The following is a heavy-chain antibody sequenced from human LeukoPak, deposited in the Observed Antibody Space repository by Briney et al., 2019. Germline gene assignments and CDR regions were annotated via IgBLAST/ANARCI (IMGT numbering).Heavy chain of an antibody. D-gene: IGHD6-19*01. J-gene: IGHJ6*03. CDR1: GFTFSSYG. CDR3: AKVLRFGSGWYYYYMDV. CDR2: ISGSGGST. V-gene: IGHV3-23*01. Sequence: PRGSLRLSCAASGFTFSSYGMSWVRQAPGKGLEWVSAISGSGGSTYYADSVKGRFTISRDNSKNTVYLQMNSLRAEDTAVYYCAKVLRFGSGWYYYYMDVWGKGTTVTISS.